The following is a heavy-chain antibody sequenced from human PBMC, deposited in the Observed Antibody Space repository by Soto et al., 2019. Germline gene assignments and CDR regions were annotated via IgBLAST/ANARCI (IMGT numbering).Heavy chain of an antibody. Sequence: GGSLSLSCAASGFTFNTYDMNWVRQAPGKGLEWVSSITTSSAYIYYADSLKGRITISRDNAKNSLFLQMNSLRAEDTALYYCAKTAYEYYYYYYMDVWGKGTTVTVSS. CDR3: AKTAYEYYYYYYMDV. CDR2: ITTSSAYI. CDR1: GFTFNTYD. D-gene: IGHD3-3*01. J-gene: IGHJ6*03. V-gene: IGHV3-21*04.